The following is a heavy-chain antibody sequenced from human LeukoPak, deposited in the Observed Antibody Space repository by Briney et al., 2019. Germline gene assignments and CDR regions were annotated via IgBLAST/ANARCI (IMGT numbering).Heavy chain of an antibody. V-gene: IGHV3-30*18. D-gene: IGHD3-22*01. Sequence: GSLKPSFATPGFTLSYHGLHRVRQAPGQGLEWVAVISYDGSNKYYADSVKGRFTISRDNSKNTLYLQMNSLRAEDTAVYYCAKMGLYDSSGYYGDYWGQGTLVTVSS. CDR3: AKMGLYDSSGYYGDY. J-gene: IGHJ4*02. CDR2: ISYDGSNK. CDR1: GFTLSYHG.